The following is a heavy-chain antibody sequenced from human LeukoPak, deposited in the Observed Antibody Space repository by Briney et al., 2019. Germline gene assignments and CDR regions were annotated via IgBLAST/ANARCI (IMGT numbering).Heavy chain of an antibody. Sequence: ASVKVSCKASGYTFTSYDINWVRQATGQGLEWMGWMNPNSGNTGYAQKFQGRVTMTGNTSISTAYMELSSLRSEDTAVYYCAREVQKGLYYYDSSGYSPYFDYWGQGTLVTVSS. D-gene: IGHD3-22*01. CDR3: AREVQKGLYYYDSSGYSPYFDY. V-gene: IGHV1-8*01. J-gene: IGHJ4*02. CDR2: MNPNSGNT. CDR1: GYTFTSYD.